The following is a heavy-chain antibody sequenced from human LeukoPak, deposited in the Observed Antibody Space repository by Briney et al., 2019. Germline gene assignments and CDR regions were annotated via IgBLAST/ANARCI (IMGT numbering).Heavy chain of an antibody. CDR2: INHSGST. J-gene: IGHJ5*02. V-gene: IGHV4-34*01. Sequence: NPSETLSLTCAVYGGSFSGYYWSWIRQPPGKGLEWVGEINHSGSTNYNASLKSRVTISVDTSKNQFSLKLSSVTAADTAVYYCARTLSGWYLNWFDPWGQGTLVTVSS. D-gene: IGHD6-19*01. CDR1: GGSFSGYY. CDR3: ARTLSGWYLNWFDP.